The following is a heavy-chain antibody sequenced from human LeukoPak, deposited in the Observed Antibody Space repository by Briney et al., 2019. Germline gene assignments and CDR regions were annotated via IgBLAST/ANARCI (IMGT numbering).Heavy chain of an antibody. CDR2: ISSSGSTI. D-gene: IGHD2-15*01. V-gene: IGHV3-48*03. Sequence: GGSLRLSCAASGFTFSSYEMNWVRQAPGKGLEWVSYISSSGSTIYYADPVKGRFTISRDNAKNSLYLQMNSLRAEDTAVYYCARRYCSGGSCRNTRSYYYYYGMDVWGKGTTVTVSS. CDR3: ARRYCSGGSCRNTRSYYYYYGMDV. J-gene: IGHJ6*04. CDR1: GFTFSSYE.